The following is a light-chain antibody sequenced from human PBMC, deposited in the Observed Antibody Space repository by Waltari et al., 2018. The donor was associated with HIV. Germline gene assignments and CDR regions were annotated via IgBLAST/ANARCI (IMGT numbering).Light chain of an antibody. Sequence: DIVMSQSPEYLAVSLGERATINCRSSQSVLYSSNNNNYLAWFQQKPGQPPKVLIYWASNRVSGVPDRFSGGGSGTDFTLTISSLQAEDVAVYYCQQYYSAPVTFGGGTKVEI. J-gene: IGKJ4*01. V-gene: IGKV4-1*01. CDR1: QSVLYSSNNNNY. CDR2: WAS. CDR3: QQYYSAPVT.